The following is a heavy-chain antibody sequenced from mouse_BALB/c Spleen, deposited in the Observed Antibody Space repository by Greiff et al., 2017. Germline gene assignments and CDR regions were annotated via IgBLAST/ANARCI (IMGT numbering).Heavy chain of an antibody. D-gene: IGHD2-10*02. CDR2: IYPGNSDT. Sequence: VQLQQSGTVLARPGASVKMSCKASGYTFTSYWMHWVKQRPGQGLEWIGAIYPGNSDTSYNQKFKGKAKLTAVTSTSTAYMELSSLTNEDSAVYYCTRLYGKEWFAYWGQGTLVTVSA. CDR1: GYTFTSYW. J-gene: IGHJ3*01. CDR3: TRLYGKEWFAY. V-gene: IGHV1-5*01.